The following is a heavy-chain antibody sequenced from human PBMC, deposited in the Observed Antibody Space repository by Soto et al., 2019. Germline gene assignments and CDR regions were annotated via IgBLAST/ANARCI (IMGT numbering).Heavy chain of an antibody. CDR1: GYTFTSYD. CDR3: ATEKTSHGMDI. V-gene: IGHV1-8*01. J-gene: IGHJ6*02. CDR2: MNPNSGNT. Sequence: QVQLVQSGAEVTKPGASVKVSCKASGYTFTSYDINWVRQATGQGLEWMGWMNPNSGNTGYAQKFQGRVTMTRNTCLSTAYLAPSSLRSEDTAVYDWATEKTSHGMDIWGQRTTVTGSS.